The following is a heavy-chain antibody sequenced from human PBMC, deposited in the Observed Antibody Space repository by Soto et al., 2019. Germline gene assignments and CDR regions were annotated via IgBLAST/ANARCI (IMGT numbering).Heavy chain of an antibody. CDR1: GFTFSSYD. D-gene: IGHD6-13*01. CDR2: IGTAGDT. Sequence: GGSLRLSCAASGFTFSSYDMHWVRQATGKGLEWVSAIGTAGDTYYPGSVKGRFNISRENAKNSLYLQMNSLRAEDTAVYYCARVAAAPSAFYYYYGMDVWGQGTTVTVSS. CDR3: ARVAAAPSAFYYYYGMDV. V-gene: IGHV3-13*01. J-gene: IGHJ6*02.